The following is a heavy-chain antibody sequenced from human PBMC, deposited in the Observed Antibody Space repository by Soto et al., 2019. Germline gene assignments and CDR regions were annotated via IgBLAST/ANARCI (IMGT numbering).Heavy chain of an antibody. CDR2: ISSRSKTI. CDR3: AIEDIGGTRSFDY. D-gene: IGHD1-26*01. J-gene: IGHJ4*02. Sequence: EVQLVESGGGLVQPGGSLRLSCAASGFTFSGYSMNWVRQAPGKGLEWVSYISSRSKTIYYTDSVKDRFTISRDNAEDSLYLQMNTLRDEDTAVYYCAIEDIGGTRSFDYWGQGTLVTVSS. CDR1: GFTFSGYS. V-gene: IGHV3-48*02.